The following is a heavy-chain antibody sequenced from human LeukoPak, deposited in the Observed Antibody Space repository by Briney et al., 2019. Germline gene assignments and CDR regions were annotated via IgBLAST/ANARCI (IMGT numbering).Heavy chain of an antibody. Sequence: AGGSLRLSCAASGFTFSSYWMHWVRQVPRKGLVWVSRINSDGSNTNYADSVKGRFTISRDNAKNTLYLQMNSLRAEDTAVYYCARSYSSSSEGDWFDPWGQGTLVTVSS. CDR2: INSDGSNT. V-gene: IGHV3-74*01. J-gene: IGHJ5*02. CDR1: GFTFSSYW. CDR3: ARSYSSSSEGDWFDP. D-gene: IGHD6-6*01.